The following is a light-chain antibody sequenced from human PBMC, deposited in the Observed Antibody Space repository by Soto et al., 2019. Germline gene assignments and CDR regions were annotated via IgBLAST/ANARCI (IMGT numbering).Light chain of an antibody. CDR3: MQPLRTPWT. J-gene: IGKJ1*01. Sequence: DIVLTQSPLSLPVTPGEPASITCRSSQSLLYSNGYNYLDWYLQKPGQSPQLLIYLGSNRASGVXDXCSGSGSGTDFTLKISRVEAEDLGVYSCMQPLRTPWTFGQGTQVEIK. CDR1: QSLLYSNGYNY. V-gene: IGKV2-28*01. CDR2: LGS.